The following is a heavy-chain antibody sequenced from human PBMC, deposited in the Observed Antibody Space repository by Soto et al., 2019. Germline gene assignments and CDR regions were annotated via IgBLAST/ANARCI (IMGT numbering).Heavy chain of an antibody. CDR1: GGSFSGYY. CDR2: INHSGST. CDR3: AMAPGRPAITMVRGVIIKPYRS. V-gene: IGHV4-34*01. Sequence: SETLSLTCAVYGGSFSGYYWSWIRQPPGKGLEWIGEINHSGSTNYNPSLKSRVTISVDTSKNQFSLKLSSVTAADTAVYYCAMAPGRPAITMVRGVIIKPYRSWGQGTLVTVSS. D-gene: IGHD3-10*01. J-gene: IGHJ5*02.